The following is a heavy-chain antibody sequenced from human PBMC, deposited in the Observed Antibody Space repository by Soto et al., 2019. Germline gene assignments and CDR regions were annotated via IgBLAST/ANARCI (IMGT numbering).Heavy chain of an antibody. CDR1: GFTFSSYA. V-gene: IGHV3-23*01. CDR2: ISGSGGST. D-gene: IGHD3-3*01. J-gene: IGHJ6*02. Sequence: PGGSLRLSCAASGFTFSSYAMSWVRQAPGKGLEWVSAISGSGGSTYYADSVKGRFTISRDNSKNTLYLQMNSLRAEDTAVYYCAKVLRFVDFWSGYPFMDVWGQGTTVTVSS. CDR3: AKVLRFVDFWSGYPFMDV.